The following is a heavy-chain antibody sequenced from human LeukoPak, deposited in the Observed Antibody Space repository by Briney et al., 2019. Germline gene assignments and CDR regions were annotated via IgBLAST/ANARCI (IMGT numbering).Heavy chain of an antibody. Sequence: GGSLRLSCAASGFTFTNYNIKWVRQAPGKGLEWVSSISSRGSYIYYADSVKGRFAISADNAMNSLYLQMNSLRAEDTAVYYWARGYSSSWYDLYYFVYWGQGTLVTVSS. V-gene: IGHV3-21*01. CDR1: GFTFTNYN. D-gene: IGHD6-13*01. CDR2: ISSRGSYI. CDR3: ARGYSSSWYDLYYFVY. J-gene: IGHJ4*02.